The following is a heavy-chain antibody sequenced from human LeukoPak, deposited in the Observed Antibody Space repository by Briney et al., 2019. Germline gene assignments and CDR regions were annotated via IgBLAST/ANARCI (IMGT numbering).Heavy chain of an antibody. D-gene: IGHD3-22*01. CDR3: ARRYYDSSGYYFDY. J-gene: IGHJ4*02. Sequence: SETLSLTCTVSGGSISSGGYYWRWIRQHPGTGLEWIGYIYYSGSTYYNPSLKSRVTISVDTSKNQFSLKLSSVTAADTAVYYCARRYYDSSGYYFDYWGQGTLVTVSS. V-gene: IGHV4-31*03. CDR1: GGSISSGGYY. CDR2: IYYSGST.